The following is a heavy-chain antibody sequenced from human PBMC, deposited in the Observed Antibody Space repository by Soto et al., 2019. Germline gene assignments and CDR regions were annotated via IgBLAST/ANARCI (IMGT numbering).Heavy chain of an antibody. CDR2: INPSGGST. D-gene: IGHD6-19*01. J-gene: IGHJ6*02. V-gene: IGHV1-46*01. Sequence: SVKVSCKASGYAFTTYFMHWVRQAPGQGLEWLGIINPSGGSTSYAQKFQGRVTMTRDTSTSTVYMELSSLRSEDTAVYYCARDTISAGYYYYGMDVWGQGTTVTVSS. CDR3: ARDTISAGYYYYGMDV. CDR1: GYAFTTYF.